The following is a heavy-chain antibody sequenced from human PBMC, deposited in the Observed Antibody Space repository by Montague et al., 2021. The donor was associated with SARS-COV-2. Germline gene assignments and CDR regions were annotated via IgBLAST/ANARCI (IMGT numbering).Heavy chain of an antibody. D-gene: IGHD2/OR15-2a*01. CDR2: ISSSGST. CDR1: GGSISNYY. J-gene: IGHJ6*02. V-gene: IGHV4-59*01. Sequence: SETLSLTCTVSGGSISNYYWSWIRQPPGKGLEWIGYISSSGSTNYNPSLKSRVSISVDTSKIQFSLRLSSVTSAVTAVYYCARDNPSSRRLPMTKGDYYYGMDVWGQGTTVTVSS. CDR3: ARDNPSSRRLPMTKGDYYYGMDV.